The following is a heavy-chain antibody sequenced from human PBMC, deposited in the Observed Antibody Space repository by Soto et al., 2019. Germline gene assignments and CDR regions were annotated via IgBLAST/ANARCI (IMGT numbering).Heavy chain of an antibody. CDR2: IYYSGST. D-gene: IGHD6-13*01. CDR1: GGSISSYY. V-gene: IGHV4-59*01. J-gene: IGHJ4*02. Sequence: SETLSLTCTVPGGSISSYYWSWIRQPPGKGLEWIGYIYYSGSTNYNPSLKSRVTISVDTSKNQFSLKLSSVTAADTAVYYCARESTAGGIAAVWGQGTLVTVSS. CDR3: ARESTAGGIAAV.